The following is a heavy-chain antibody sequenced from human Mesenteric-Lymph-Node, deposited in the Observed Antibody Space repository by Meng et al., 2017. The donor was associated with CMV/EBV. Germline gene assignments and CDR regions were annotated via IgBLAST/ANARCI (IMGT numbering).Heavy chain of an antibody. V-gene: IGHV3-66*02. D-gene: IGHD3-3*01. CDR2: IYSGGST. Sequence: GGSLRLSCAASGFTVSSNYMSWVRQAPGKGLEWVSVIYSGGSTYYADSVKGRFTISRDNSKNTLYRQMNSLRAEDTAVYYCARDMYYDFWFDYWGQGTLVTVSS. CDR3: ARDMYYDFWFDY. CDR1: GFTVSSNY. J-gene: IGHJ4*02.